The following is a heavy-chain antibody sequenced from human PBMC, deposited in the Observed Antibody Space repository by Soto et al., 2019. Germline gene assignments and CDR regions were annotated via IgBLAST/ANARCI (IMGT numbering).Heavy chain of an antibody. J-gene: IGHJ6*02. CDR1: GGTFSTSA. CDR2: IIPIFRTP. CDR3: ARDKDRLQLGGNYYYILDV. Sequence: QVQLEQSGAEVKTPGSSVKVACKASGGTFSTSAISWVRQAPGQGLEWMGGIIPIFRTPDYAQKFQGRVTVIADESTSTVYMELSGLRSDDPAVYYCARDKDRLQLGGNYYYILDVWGQGTTVTVSS. D-gene: IGHD5-12*01. V-gene: IGHV1-69*12.